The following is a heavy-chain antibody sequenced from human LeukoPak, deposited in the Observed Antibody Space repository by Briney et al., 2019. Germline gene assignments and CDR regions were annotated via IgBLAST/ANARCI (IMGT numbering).Heavy chain of an antibody. Sequence: PGGSLRLSCAASGFTFSSYAMHWVRQAPGKGLEYVSAISSNGGSTYYANSVKGRFTISRDNSKNTLYLQMGSLRAEDMAVYYCARDSRSGYSSSWYIFSNYYYYGMDVWGQGTTVTVSS. CDR1: GFTFSSYA. CDR2: ISSNGGST. D-gene: IGHD6-13*01. J-gene: IGHJ6*02. V-gene: IGHV3-64*01. CDR3: ARDSRSGYSSSWYIFSNYYYYGMDV.